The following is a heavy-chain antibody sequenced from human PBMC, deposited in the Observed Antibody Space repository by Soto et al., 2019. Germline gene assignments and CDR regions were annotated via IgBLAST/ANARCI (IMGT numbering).Heavy chain of an antibody. CDR3: ARGLRTSGYCSGGSCYLPEKGRYYYYYGMDV. D-gene: IGHD2-15*01. Sequence: GASVKVSCKTPGYTFTRYNIHWVRQAPGQRLEWMGWINVGNGNTRYSQKFQGRLTLTRDTPGNTAYLELNSLISEDTAVYYCARGLRTSGYCSGGSCYLPEKGRYYYYYGMDVWGQGTTVTVSS. J-gene: IGHJ6*02. V-gene: IGHV1-3*01. CDR2: INVGNGNT. CDR1: GYTFTRYN.